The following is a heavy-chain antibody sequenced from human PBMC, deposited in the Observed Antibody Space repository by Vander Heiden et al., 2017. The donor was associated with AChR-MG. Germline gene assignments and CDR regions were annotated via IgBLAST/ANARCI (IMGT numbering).Heavy chain of an antibody. CDR3: ARSIYNRSSVWGSAYYYLDV. Sequence: QVQLVQSAAAVKTPGSSVKVSCKASGASFNSYAISWVRQAPGQGLEWMGGISPGFGEVDNAQRFQVRVTFTADKSTITVYMELSSLTSEDTAIYYCARSIYNRSSVWGSAYYYLDVWGKGTTVTVSS. J-gene: IGHJ6*03. CDR1: GASFNSYA. D-gene: IGHD2-21*01. V-gene: IGHV1-69*06. CDR2: ISPGFGEV.